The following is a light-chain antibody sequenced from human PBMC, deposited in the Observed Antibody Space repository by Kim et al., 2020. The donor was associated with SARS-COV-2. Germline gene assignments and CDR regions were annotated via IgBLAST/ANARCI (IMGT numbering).Light chain of an antibody. V-gene: IGKV3-20*01. Sequence: EIVLTQSPGTLSLSPGERATLYCRTSQSISSSYLAWYQQKPGQAPRLLIYGTSSRATGIPDRFSGSGSGTDFTLTISRVEPEDFAVYYCQLYGSSQWTFGQGTKVDIK. CDR2: GTS. CDR3: QLYGSSQWT. J-gene: IGKJ1*01. CDR1: QSISSSY.